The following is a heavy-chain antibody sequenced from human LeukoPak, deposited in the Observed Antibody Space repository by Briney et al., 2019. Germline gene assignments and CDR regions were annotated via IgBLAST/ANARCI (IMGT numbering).Heavy chain of an antibody. CDR2: IYHSGST. CDR1: GYSISSGYY. D-gene: IGHD6-19*01. Sequence: SETLSLTCAVSGYSISSGYYWGWIRQPPGKGLEWIGSIYHSGSTYYNPSLKSRVTISVDTSKNQFSLKLSSVTAADTAVYYCANAIAVAGAFDYWGQGTLVTVSS. J-gene: IGHJ4*02. CDR3: ANAIAVAGAFDY. V-gene: IGHV4-38-2*01.